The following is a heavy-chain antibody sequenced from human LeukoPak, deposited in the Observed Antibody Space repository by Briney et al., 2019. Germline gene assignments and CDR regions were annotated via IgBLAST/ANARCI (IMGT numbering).Heavy chain of an antibody. CDR3: ARDRGLTAAAGFDAFDI. D-gene: IGHD6-13*01. V-gene: IGHV1-2*02. CDR1: GYTFTGYY. Sequence: ASVKVSCKASGYTFTGYYMHWVRQAPGQGLEWMGWINPNSGGTNYAQKFQGRVTMTRDTSISTAYMELSRLRSDDTAVYYCARDRGLTAAAGFDAFDIWGQGTMVTVSS. CDR2: INPNSGGT. J-gene: IGHJ3*02.